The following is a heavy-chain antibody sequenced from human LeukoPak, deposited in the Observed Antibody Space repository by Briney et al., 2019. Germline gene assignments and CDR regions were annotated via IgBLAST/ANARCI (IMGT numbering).Heavy chain of an antibody. CDR2: ITTSDGNT. Sequence: GGSLRLSCAASGFTFSSYTMSWVRQAPGKGLEWVSTITTSDGNTYYADSVKGRFTVSRDNSKNTLFLQMNSLRAEDTAIYYCAKYGPQDSGSSHFDYWGQGALVTVSS. CDR3: AKYGPQDSGSSHFDY. J-gene: IGHJ4*02. V-gene: IGHV3-23*01. D-gene: IGHD1-26*01. CDR1: GFTFSSYT.